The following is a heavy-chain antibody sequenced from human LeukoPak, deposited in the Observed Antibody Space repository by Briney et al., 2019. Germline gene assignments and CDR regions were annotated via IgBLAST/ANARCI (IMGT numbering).Heavy chain of an antibody. J-gene: IGHJ4*02. CDR1: GFTFSSYW. D-gene: IGHD3-3*01. Sequence: GGSLRLSCAASGFTFSSYWMNWARQAPGKGLEWVASINHNGNVNYYVDSVKGRFTISRDNAKNSLYLQMSNLRAEDTAVYYCARDPGVRAIFGVVIIEGLDYWGQGTLVTVSS. CDR2: INHNGNVN. CDR3: ARDPGVRAIFGVVIIEGLDY. V-gene: IGHV3-7*01.